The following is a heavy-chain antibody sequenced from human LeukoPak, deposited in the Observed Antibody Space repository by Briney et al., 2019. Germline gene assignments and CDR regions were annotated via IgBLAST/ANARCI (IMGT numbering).Heavy chain of an antibody. CDR2: IYPGDSYT. CDR1: GYSFTSYW. J-gene: IGHJ3*02. CDR3: ARQDVEMATSAFDI. D-gene: IGHD5-24*01. Sequence: GESLKISCKGSGYSFTSYWIGWVRQMPGKGLEWMGIIYPGDSYTRYSPSFQGQVTISADKSISNAYLQWSSLKASDTAMYYCARQDVEMATSAFDIWGQGTMVTVSS. V-gene: IGHV5-51*01.